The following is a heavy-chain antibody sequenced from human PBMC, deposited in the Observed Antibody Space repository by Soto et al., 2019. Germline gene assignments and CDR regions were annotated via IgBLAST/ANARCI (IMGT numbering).Heavy chain of an antibody. J-gene: IGHJ4*02. CDR3: AKVQGRYYYDSSGYYPNDY. V-gene: IGHV3-30*18. CDR1: GFTFSSYG. CDR2: ISYDGSNE. Sequence: GGSLRLSCAASGFTFSSYGMHWVRQAPGKGLEWVAVISYDGSNEYYADSVKGRSTISRDNSKNTLYLQMNSLRAEDTAVYYCAKVQGRYYYDSSGYYPNDYWGQGTLVTVSS. D-gene: IGHD3-22*01.